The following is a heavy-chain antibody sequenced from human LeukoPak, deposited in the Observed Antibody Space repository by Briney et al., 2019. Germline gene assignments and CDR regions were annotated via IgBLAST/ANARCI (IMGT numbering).Heavy chain of an antibody. D-gene: IGHD1-1*01. J-gene: IGHJ4*02. V-gene: IGHV3-74*01. CDR2: INSDGSTT. Sequence: PGGSLRFSCAASGFTLSRYWMHWVRQAPGKGLVWVSRINSDGSTTNYADSVKGRFTISKDTAKNTLYLQMNSLRADDTAVYYCARDRGTGTTDYWGQGTLVTVSS. CDR1: GFTLSRYW. CDR3: ARDRGTGTTDY.